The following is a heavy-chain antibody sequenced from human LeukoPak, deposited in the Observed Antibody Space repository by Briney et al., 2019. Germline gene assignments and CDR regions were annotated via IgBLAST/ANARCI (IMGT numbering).Heavy chain of an antibody. Sequence: GASVKVSCKASGYTFTSYAMNWVRQAPGQGLEWMGWINTNTGNPTYAQGFTGRFVFSLDTSVSTAYLQISSLKAEDTAVYYYARGLIAAAAAYNWFDPWGQGTLVTVSS. D-gene: IGHD6-13*01. J-gene: IGHJ5*02. CDR3: ARGLIAAAAAYNWFDP. V-gene: IGHV7-4-1*02. CDR1: GYTFTSYA. CDR2: INTNTGNP.